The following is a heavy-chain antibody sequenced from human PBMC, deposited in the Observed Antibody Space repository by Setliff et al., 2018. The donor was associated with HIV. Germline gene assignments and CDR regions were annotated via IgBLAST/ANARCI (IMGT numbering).Heavy chain of an antibody. CDR2: TSSGGITS. CDR1: GFTFGDFY. J-gene: IGHJ6*03. D-gene: IGHD7-27*01. CDR3: ARLSGGRFYYYMDV. V-gene: IGHV3-11*04. Sequence: PGGSLRLSCATSGFTFGDFYMSWIRQAPGKGLECFSYTSSGGITSYYADSVKGRFTVSRDNAKNSLYLQMSSLRAEETAVYYCARLSGGRFYYYMDVWGKGTTVTVSS.